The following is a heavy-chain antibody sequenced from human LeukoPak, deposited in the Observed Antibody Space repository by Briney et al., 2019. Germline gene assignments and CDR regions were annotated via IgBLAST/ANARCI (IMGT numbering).Heavy chain of an antibody. CDR2: FSGSGGTT. V-gene: IGHV3-23*01. CDR3: ANGNRCTSPDCLGYYYFYMDV. CDR1: GFTFSSYA. J-gene: IGHJ6*03. D-gene: IGHD2-8*01. Sequence: GGSLRLSCAASGFTFSSYAMNWVRQAPGRGLEWVSGFSGSGGTTYYADSVKGRFTISRDNSRNTLYLQMNSLRAEDTAVYYCANGNRCTSPDCLGYYYFYMDVWGKGTTVTVSS.